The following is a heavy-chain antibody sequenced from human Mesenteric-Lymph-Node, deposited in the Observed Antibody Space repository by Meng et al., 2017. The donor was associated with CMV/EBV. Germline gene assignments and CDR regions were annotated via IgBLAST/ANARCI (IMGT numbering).Heavy chain of an antibody. CDR2: IIPIFGTA. CDR1: GCTFSSYA. J-gene: IGHJ4*02. V-gene: IGHV1-69*06. CDR3: AGYDILTGSGWVDY. D-gene: IGHD3-9*01. Sequence: KASGCTFSSYAISWVRQAPGQGLEWMGGIIPIFGTANYAQKFQGRVTITADKSTSTAYMELSSLRSEDTAVYYCAGYDILTGSGWVDYWGQGTLVTVSS.